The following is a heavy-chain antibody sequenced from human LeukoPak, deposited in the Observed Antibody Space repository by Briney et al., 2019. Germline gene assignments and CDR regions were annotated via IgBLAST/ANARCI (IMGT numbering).Heavy chain of an antibody. D-gene: IGHD2-2*02. Sequence: ASVKVSCKASVYTFTCYYMHWVRQAPGQGLEWMGRINPNSGGTNYAQKFQGRVTMTRDTSISTAYMELSRLRSDDTAVYYCARPVVPAAIYFDYWGQGTLVTVSS. CDR2: INPNSGGT. J-gene: IGHJ4*02. CDR1: VYTFTCYY. V-gene: IGHV1-2*06. CDR3: ARPVVPAAIYFDY.